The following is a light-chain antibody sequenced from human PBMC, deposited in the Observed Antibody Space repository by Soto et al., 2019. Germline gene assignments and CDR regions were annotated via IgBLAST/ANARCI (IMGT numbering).Light chain of an antibody. V-gene: IGKV1-5*01. Sequence: DIQMTQSPSTLSASVGDRVTITCRASQSISSRLAWYQQKPGKAPKLLIYDASSLESGVPSRFSGSGSGTEFTLTISSLQPDDFATYYCQQYNSYSFGQGTKVDNK. CDR3: QQYNSYS. J-gene: IGKJ1*01. CDR1: QSISSR. CDR2: DAS.